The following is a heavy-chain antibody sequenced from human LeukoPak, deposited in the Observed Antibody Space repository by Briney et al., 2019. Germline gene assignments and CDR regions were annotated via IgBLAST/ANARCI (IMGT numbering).Heavy chain of an antibody. CDR3: ARWAGILEY. V-gene: IGHV4-59*02. D-gene: IGHD6-19*01. Sequence: SETLSLTCTVSGGSVTTYYWSWIRQPPGKGPEWIGYIYYSGTTNYNPSLKSRVTISVDTSKNQFSLKLNSVTAADTAVYYCARWAGILEYWGQGTLVTVSS. CDR2: IYYSGTT. J-gene: IGHJ4*02. CDR1: GGSVTTYY.